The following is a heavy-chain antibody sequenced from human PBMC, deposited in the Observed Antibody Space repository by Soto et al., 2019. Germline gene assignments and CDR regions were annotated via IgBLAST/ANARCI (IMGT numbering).Heavy chain of an antibody. V-gene: IGHV3-74*01. CDR1: GFTFRNFW. J-gene: IGHJ4*02. Sequence: PGGSLRLSCADSGFTFRNFWMHWVRQAPGKGLVWVSRISPDGITTSYADSVKGRFTISRDNAKSTLYLQMNSLRAEDTAVYYCADAWRPTSYWGLGTLVTVSS. CDR2: ISPDGITT. CDR3: ADAWRPTSY.